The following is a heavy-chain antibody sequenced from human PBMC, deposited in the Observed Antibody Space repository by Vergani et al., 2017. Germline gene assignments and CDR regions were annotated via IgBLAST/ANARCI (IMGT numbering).Heavy chain of an antibody. D-gene: IGHD2-8*01. CDR1: GGSISSSSYY. Sequence: QLQLQESGPGLVKPSETLSLTCTVSGGSISSSSYYWGWIRQPPGKGLEWIGEIYHSGSTNYNPSLKSRVTISVDKSKNQFSLKLSSVTAADTAVYYCARVIRGYCTNGVCPHYYGMDVWGQGTTVTVSS. V-gene: IGHV4-39*07. CDR2: IYHSGST. J-gene: IGHJ6*02. CDR3: ARVIRGYCTNGVCPHYYGMDV.